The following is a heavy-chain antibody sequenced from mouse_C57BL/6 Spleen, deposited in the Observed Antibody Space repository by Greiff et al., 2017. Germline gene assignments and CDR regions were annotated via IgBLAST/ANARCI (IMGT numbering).Heavy chain of an antibody. V-gene: IGHV1-15*01. CDR3: TRFPDGYYGNYAMDY. D-gene: IGHD2-3*01. J-gene: IGHJ4*01. Sequence: QVQLQQSGAELVRPGASVTLSCKASGYTFTDYEMHWVKQTPVHGLEWIGAIDPETGGTAYNQKFKGKAILTADKSSSTAYMELRSLTSEDSAVYYCTRFPDGYYGNYAMDYWGQGTSDTVSS. CDR1: GYTFTDYE. CDR2: IDPETGGT.